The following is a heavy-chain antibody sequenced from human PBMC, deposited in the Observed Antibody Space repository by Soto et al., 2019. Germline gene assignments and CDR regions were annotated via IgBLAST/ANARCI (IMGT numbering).Heavy chain of an antibody. CDR2: FHYSEST. J-gene: IGHJ6*02. D-gene: IGHD2-2*01. Sequence: PSETLSLTCTVSGGSISSGPYSWGWIRQPPGEGLEWIGTFHYSESTHYNPSLESRITISVDTSKNQFSLKVSSVTVADTAVYYCARLGGYGSSTNCYGYYGMDGWGQGTTVTVSS. CDR1: GGSISSGPYS. V-gene: IGHV4-39*01. CDR3: ARLGGYGSSTNCYGYYGMDG.